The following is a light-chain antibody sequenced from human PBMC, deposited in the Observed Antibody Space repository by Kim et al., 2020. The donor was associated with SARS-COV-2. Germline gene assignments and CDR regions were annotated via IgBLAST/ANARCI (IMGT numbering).Light chain of an antibody. Sequence: PATHSRRTHHRLVYGDEYSCLRWCHQRRDRSPRSLIYKVSCRGSGVPDKVNGSGSGTDFTQQISRVEAENVGVYYCMQGTHWTFAFGPGTKVHIK. CDR3: MQGTHWTFA. CDR1: HRLVYGDEYSC. CDR2: KVS. V-gene: IGKV2-30*01. J-gene: IGKJ3*01.